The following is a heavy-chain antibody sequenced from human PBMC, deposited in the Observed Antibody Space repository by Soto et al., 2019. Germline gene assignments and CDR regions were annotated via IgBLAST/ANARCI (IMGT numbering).Heavy chain of an antibody. V-gene: IGHV5-51*01. J-gene: IGHJ6*04. Sequence: GESLKISCKATGYSFTNYWIGWVRQMPGKGLEWMGTIYPGDSDTRYGPAFEGQVTISADKSITTAYLQWSSLKASDAAVYFCATRTESCPSMICLAHYCCPLGVWGKGTTVTVSS. CDR2: IYPGDSDT. CDR3: ATRTESCPSMICLAHYCCPLGV. D-gene: IGHD2-21*02. CDR1: GYSFTNYW.